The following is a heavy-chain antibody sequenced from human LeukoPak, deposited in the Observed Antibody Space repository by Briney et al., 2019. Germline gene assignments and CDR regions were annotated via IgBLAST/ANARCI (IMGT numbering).Heavy chain of an antibody. CDR3: ARDLELSSSWYYFDY. CDR1: GYTFTSYG. CDR2: ISAYNGNT. Sequence: ASVKVSCKASGYTFTSYGISWVRQAPGQGLEWMGWISAYNGNTNYAQKLQGRVTMTTDTFTSTAYMELRSLRSDDTAVYYCARDLELSSSWYYFDYWGQGTLVTVSS. J-gene: IGHJ4*02. V-gene: IGHV1-18*01. D-gene: IGHD6-13*01.